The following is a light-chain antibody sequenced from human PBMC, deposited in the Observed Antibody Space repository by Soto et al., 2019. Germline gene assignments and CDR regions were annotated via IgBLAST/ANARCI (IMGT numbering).Light chain of an antibody. CDR3: YSYTDYNTLPL. J-gene: IGLJ1*01. V-gene: IGLV2-14*03. CDR2: GVS. CDR1: SGDFSDYKY. Sequence: QSALTQPASVSGSPGQSTTISCTGTSGDFSDYKYVSWYQHHPGKAPQSLIYGVSNRPSGVSSRFSGAKSGDTASLTISGLQADDEADNYCYSYTDYNTLPLFGTGTNGT.